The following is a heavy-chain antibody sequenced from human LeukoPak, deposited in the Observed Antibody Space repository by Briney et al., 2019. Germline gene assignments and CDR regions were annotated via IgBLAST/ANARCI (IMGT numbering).Heavy chain of an antibody. CDR1: GYTFTSYY. D-gene: IGHD3-9*01. V-gene: IGHV1-2*02. CDR3: ARDRRYYDILTGYSSSYYFDY. Sequence: ASVKVSCKASGYTFTSYYMHWVRQAPGQGLEWMGWINPNSGGTNYAQKFQGRVTMTRDTSISTAYMELSRLRSDDTAVYYCARDRRYYDILTGYSSSYYFDYWGQGTLVTVSS. J-gene: IGHJ4*02. CDR2: INPNSGGT.